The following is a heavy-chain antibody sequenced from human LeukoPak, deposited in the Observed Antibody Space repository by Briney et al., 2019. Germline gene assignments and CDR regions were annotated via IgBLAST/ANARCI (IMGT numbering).Heavy chain of an antibody. V-gene: IGHV3-23*01. J-gene: IGHJ4*02. CDR1: GFTFNNYA. D-gene: IGHD3-22*01. CDR2: ISGSGGST. CDR3: AKDPYYYDTSGYNGDY. Sequence: GGSLRLSCAASGFTFNNYAMSWVRQAPGKGLEWVSSISGSGGSTYYGDSVKGRFTISRDNSKNTLFLQMNSLRAEDTAVYYCAKDPYYYDTSGYNGDYWGQGTLVTVSS.